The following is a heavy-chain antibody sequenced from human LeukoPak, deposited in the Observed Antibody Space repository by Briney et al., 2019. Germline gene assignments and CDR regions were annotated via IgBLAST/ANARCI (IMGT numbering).Heavy chain of an antibody. J-gene: IGHJ4*02. CDR1: GFTFRSHA. V-gene: IGHV3-23*01. D-gene: IGHD2-2*01. Sequence: GGSLRLSCAASGFTFRSHAMSWVRLAPGKGLEWVSSLSGSGASTYYADSVKGRFTISRDNSKNTLYLQMNSLRAEDTAVYYCAKMGGYDVLVPAAITFDYWGQGTLVTVSS. CDR3: AKMGGYDVLVPAAITFDY. CDR2: LSGSGAST.